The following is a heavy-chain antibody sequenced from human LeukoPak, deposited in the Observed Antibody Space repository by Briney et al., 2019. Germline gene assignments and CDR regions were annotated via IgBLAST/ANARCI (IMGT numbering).Heavy chain of an antibody. Sequence: GGSLRLSCAASGFIFSSFSMNWVRQAPGKGLEWVSYISSSSDTIYYTDSVKGRFTISRDNAKNSLYLRMNSLRAEDTAVYYCVRRGLIPAEYFQEWGQGALVTVSS. CDR3: VRRGLIPAEYFQE. D-gene: IGHD2-2*02. CDR2: ISSSSDTI. J-gene: IGHJ1*01. V-gene: IGHV3-48*01. CDR1: GFIFSSFS.